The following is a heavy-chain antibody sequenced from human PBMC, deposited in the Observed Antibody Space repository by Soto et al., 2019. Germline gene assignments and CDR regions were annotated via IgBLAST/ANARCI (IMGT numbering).Heavy chain of an antibody. CDR2: INHSGST. CDR1: GGSFSGYY. Sequence: PSETLSLTCAVYGGSFSGYYWSWIRQPPGKGLEWIGEINHSGSTNYNPSLKSRVTISVDTSKNQFSLKLSSVTAADTAVYYCARDFSYSSSGNWFDPWGQGTLVTVPQ. J-gene: IGHJ5*02. D-gene: IGHD6-6*01. V-gene: IGHV4-34*01. CDR3: ARDFSYSSSGNWFDP.